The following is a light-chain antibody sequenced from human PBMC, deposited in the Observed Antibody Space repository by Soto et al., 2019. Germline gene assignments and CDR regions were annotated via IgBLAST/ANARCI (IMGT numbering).Light chain of an antibody. Sequence: DIQMTQSPSTLSASVGDRVTITCRASQSISSWLAWYQQKPGQAPKLLIYKASSLESGVPSRFSGSGSGTEFPLTISSLQPDDFATYYCQQYNSYSWTFGQGTKVEIK. V-gene: IGKV1-5*03. J-gene: IGKJ1*01. CDR1: QSISSW. CDR2: KAS. CDR3: QQYNSYSWT.